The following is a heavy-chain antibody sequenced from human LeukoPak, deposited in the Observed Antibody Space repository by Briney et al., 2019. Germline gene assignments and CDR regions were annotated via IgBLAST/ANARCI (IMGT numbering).Heavy chain of an antibody. V-gene: IGHV3-21*01. CDR1: GFTFSIYG. J-gene: IGHJ6*03. D-gene: IGHD3-10*01. Sequence: PGGSLRLSCAASGFTFSIYGMNWVRQAPGRGLEWVSSISSTGGDIYYADSVRGRFTISRDNAKNSLYLQLNRLRAEDTAVYFCATDDRDYYYYYMDVWGNGTTLTVSS. CDR3: ATDDRDYYYYYMDV. CDR2: ISSTGGDI.